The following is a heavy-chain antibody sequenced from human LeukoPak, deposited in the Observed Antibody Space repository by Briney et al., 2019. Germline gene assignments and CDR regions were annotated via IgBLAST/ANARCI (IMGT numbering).Heavy chain of an antibody. V-gene: IGHV4-59*01. CDR3: ARIYDFWSGFDY. Sequence: PSETLSLTCTVSGGSISSYYWSWIRQPPGKGLEWIEYIYYSGSTNYNPSLKSRVTISVDTSKNQFSLKLSSVTAADTAVYYCARIYDFWSGFDYWGQGTLVTVSS. CDR2: IYYSGST. J-gene: IGHJ4*02. CDR1: GGSISSYY. D-gene: IGHD3-3*01.